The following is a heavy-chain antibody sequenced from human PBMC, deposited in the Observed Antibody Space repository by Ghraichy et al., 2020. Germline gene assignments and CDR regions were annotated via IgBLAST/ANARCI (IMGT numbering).Heavy chain of an antibody. D-gene: IGHD1-14*01. CDR3: AKGLRPEYYFDY. CDR1: GFTFSSYA. Sequence: LSLTCAASGFTFSSYAMSWVRQAPGKGLEWVSGISGNGGSTYYADSVKGRFTISRDNSKNTLYLQMNSRRAEDTAVYYCAKGLRPEYYFDYWGQGTLVTVSS. CDR2: ISGNGGST. J-gene: IGHJ4*02. V-gene: IGHV3-23*01.